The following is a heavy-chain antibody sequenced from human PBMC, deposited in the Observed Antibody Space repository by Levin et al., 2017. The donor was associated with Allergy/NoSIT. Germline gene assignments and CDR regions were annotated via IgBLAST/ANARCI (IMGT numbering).Heavy chain of an antibody. J-gene: IGHJ4*02. CDR1: FFSFLFSS. D-gene: IGHD5-18*01. CDR2: INHSGST. V-gene: IGHV4-34*01. CDR3: ARVHTARDPYYFDY. Sequence: SETLSLPFSFSFFSFLFSSFLFLLPPPFPFLSFIGEINHSGSTNYNPSLKSRVTISVDTSKNQFSLKLSSVTAADTAVYYCARVHTARDPYYFDYWGQGTLVTVSS.